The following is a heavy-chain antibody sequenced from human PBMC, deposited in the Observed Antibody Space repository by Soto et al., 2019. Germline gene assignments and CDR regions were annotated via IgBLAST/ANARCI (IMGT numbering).Heavy chain of an antibody. J-gene: IGHJ4*02. Sequence: QVQMVQSGTEVKKPGASVKVSCNASGYTVTSYGISWVRQAPGQGLEWMGWISAYNGHTYYAQTLQGTVTMTTDTSTTTAYMELRSLTSDDTAVYYCARYGATTGFDYWGQGTLVTVSS. D-gene: IGHD1-26*01. V-gene: IGHV1-18*01. CDR2: ISAYNGHT. CDR1: GYTVTSYG. CDR3: ARYGATTGFDY.